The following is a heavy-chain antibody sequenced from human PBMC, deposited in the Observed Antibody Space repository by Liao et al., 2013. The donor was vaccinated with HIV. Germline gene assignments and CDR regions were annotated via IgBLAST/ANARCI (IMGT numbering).Heavy chain of an antibody. J-gene: IGHJ4*02. V-gene: IGHV4-61*02. CDR3: ARDGRVLYDSSGYLFDY. CDR1: GGSISSSGYY. D-gene: IGHD3-22*01. CDR2: ISTSGST. Sequence: QVQLQESGPGLVKPSQTLSLTCTVSGGSISSSGYYWTWIRQPAGKGLEWIGRISTSGSTNYNPSLKSRVTISLDTSKNHFSLNVSSVTAADTAVYYCARDGRVLYDSSGYLFDYWGQGTLVTVSS.